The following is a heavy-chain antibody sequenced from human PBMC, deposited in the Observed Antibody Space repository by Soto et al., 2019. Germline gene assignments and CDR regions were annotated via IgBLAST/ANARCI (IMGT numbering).Heavy chain of an antibody. J-gene: IGHJ5*02. CDR1: GGSISSGGYY. CDR2: IYYSGST. Sequence: LSLTCTVSGGSISSGGYYWSWIRQHPGKGLEWIGYIYYSGSTYYNPSLKSRVTISVDTSKNRFSLKLSSVTAADSAVYYCARLTYNWFDPWGQGTLVTVSS. CDR3: ARLTYNWFDP. V-gene: IGHV4-31*03.